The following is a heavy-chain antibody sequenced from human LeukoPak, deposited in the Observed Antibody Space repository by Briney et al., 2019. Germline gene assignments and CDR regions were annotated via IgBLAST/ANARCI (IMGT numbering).Heavy chain of an antibody. D-gene: IGHD6-13*01. CDR3: AREAGQQLVYDY. CDR2: INPSGGST. V-gene: IGHV1-46*01. J-gene: IGHJ4*02. Sequence: VASVKVSCKASGYTFTSHYMHWVRQAPGQGLEWMGIINPSGGSTSYAQKFQGRVTMTRDTSTSTVYMELSSLRSEDTAVYYCAREAGQQLVYDYWGQGTLVTVSS. CDR1: GYTFTSHY.